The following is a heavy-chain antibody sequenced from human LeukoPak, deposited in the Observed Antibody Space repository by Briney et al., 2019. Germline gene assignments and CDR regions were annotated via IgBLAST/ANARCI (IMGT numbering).Heavy chain of an antibody. Sequence: SETLSLTCTVSGGSISSYYWSWIRQPPGKGLEWIGYIYYSGSTNYNPSLKSRVTISVDTSKNQFSLKLSSVTAADTAVYYCAREAGYDRNWFDPWGQGTLVTVSS. CDR2: IYYSGST. CDR3: AREAGYDRNWFDP. J-gene: IGHJ5*02. CDR1: GGSISSYY. V-gene: IGHV4-59*01. D-gene: IGHD5-12*01.